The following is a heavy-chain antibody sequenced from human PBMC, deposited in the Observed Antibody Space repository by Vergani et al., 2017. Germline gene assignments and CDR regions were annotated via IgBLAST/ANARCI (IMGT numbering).Heavy chain of an antibody. Sequence: QVQLQESGPGLVKPSETLSLTCTVSNDSVSNTFYYWGWIRQPPGKGLEWIGSIYYSGSTYYNPSLESRVTMSVDTSKSQFSLKLSSVTAADTAVYYCARDRKDVGDWYFDLWGRGTKVTVSS. V-gene: IGHV4-39*01. CDR2: IYYSGST. D-gene: IGHD1-26*01. CDR3: ARDRKDVGDWYFDL. CDR1: NDSVSNTFYY. J-gene: IGHJ2*01.